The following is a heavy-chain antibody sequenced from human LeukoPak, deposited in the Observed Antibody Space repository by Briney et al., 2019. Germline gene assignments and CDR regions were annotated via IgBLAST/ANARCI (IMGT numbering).Heavy chain of an antibody. Sequence: SETLSLTCTVSGGSISSGGYYWSWIRQHPGKGLEWIGYIYYSGSTYYNPSLKSRVTISVDRSKNQFSLKLSSVTAADTAVYYCARSPRFAAASFDYWGQGTLVTVSS. CDR2: IYYSGST. J-gene: IGHJ4*02. CDR3: ARSPRFAAASFDY. D-gene: IGHD2-2*01. V-gene: IGHV4-31*03. CDR1: GGSISSGGYY.